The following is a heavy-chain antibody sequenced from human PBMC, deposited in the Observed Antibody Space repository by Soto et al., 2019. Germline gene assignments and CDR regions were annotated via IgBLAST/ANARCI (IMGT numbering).Heavy chain of an antibody. J-gene: IGHJ6*02. V-gene: IGHV4-59*01. CDR2: IYYSGST. D-gene: IGHD3-3*01. CDR1: GCSISSYY. Sequence: SEALSLPCPVSGCSISSYYWSWIRQPPGKGLEWIGYIYYSGSTNYNPSLKSRVTISVDTSKNQFSLKLSSVTAADTAVYYCARSSYYDFWSGYYVGSAVGNYYGMDVWGQGTTVTVSS. CDR3: ARSSYYDFWSGYYVGSAVGNYYGMDV.